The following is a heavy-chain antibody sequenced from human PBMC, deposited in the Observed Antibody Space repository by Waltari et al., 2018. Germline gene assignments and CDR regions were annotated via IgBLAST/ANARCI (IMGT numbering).Heavy chain of an antibody. CDR2: ISTGGGSS. V-gene: IGHV3-23*01. CDR1: GFTFSDYA. D-gene: IGHD1-26*01. CDR3: ARLSGGYSRPFDY. Sequence: EVQLLESGGGLVQPGGSLRLSCAASGFTFSDYAMTWVRQAPGKGLVWVSSISTGGGSSHYADSLKGRFTISRDNSKNTLYLQMNSLRAEDTAVYYCARLSGGYSRPFDYWGQGTLVTVSS. J-gene: IGHJ4*02.